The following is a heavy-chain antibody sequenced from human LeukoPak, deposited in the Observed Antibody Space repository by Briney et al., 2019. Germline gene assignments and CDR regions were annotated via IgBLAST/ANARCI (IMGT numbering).Heavy chain of an antibody. CDR1: GFTFSSYA. J-gene: IGHJ4*02. V-gene: IGHV3-23*01. CDR3: AKGSWSLLWFGELFCYFDY. CDR2: ISGSGGST. D-gene: IGHD3-10*01. Sequence: GGSLRLSCAASGFTFSSYAMSGVRQAPGKGLEWVSAISGSGGSTYYADSVKGRVTISRDNSKNTLYLQMNSLRAEDTAVYYCAKGSWSLLWFGELFCYFDYWGQGSLVTVSS.